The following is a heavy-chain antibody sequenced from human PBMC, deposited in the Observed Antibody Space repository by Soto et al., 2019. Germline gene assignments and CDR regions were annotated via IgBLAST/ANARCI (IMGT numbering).Heavy chain of an antibody. Sequence: SETLSLTCRVSGVSFTSTTYYWAWIRQPPGRGREWLGSIYCSGSTFYNPSLKSRGTISIDVSKTQFSLKLRAVTAADTAIYYGARQPDFPGIAVSGKGYFDYWVQGTLVTVSS. D-gene: IGHD6-19*01. CDR2: IYCSGST. V-gene: IGHV4-39*01. J-gene: IGHJ4*02. CDR1: GVSFTSTTYY. CDR3: ARQPDFPGIAVSGKGYFDY.